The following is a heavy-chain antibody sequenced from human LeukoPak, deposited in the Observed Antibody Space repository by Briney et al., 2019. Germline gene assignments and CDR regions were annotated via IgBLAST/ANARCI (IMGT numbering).Heavy chain of an antibody. CDR1: GFTFDDYA. CDR2: ISWNSGSI. Sequence: GGSLRLSCAASGFTFDDYAMHWVRQAPGKGLEWVSGISWNSGSIGYADSVKGRFTISRDNAKNSLYLQMNSLRAEDMALYYYAKDSYSSSSANYDYWGQGTLATVSS. V-gene: IGHV3-9*03. D-gene: IGHD6-6*01. CDR3: AKDSYSSSSANYDY. J-gene: IGHJ4*02.